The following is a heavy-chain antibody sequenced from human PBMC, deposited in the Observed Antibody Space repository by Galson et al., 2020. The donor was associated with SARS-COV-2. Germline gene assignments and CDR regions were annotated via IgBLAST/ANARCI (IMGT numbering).Heavy chain of an antibody. CDR3: AKSRDIVLVSLDS. CDR2: LSGSGDIT. V-gene: IGHV3-23*01. Sequence: GESLKISCEASGFTFSSYAMSWVRQAPGKGLEWVSGLSGSGDITKYADSVKGRFIISRDNSKKTLYLQMNSLRDEDTAFYFCAKSRDIVLVSLDSWGQGILVTVSS. D-gene: IGHD2-15*01. J-gene: IGHJ4*02. CDR1: GFTFSSYA.